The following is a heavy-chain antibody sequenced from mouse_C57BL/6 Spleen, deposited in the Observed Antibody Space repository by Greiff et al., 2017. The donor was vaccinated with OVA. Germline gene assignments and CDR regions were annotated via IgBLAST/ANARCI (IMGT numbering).Heavy chain of an antibody. CDR1: GFNIKDDY. CDR3: TSNGSGYVGD. V-gene: IGHV14-4*01. D-gene: IGHD3-2*02. CDR2: IDPANGDT. Sequence: VQLQQSGAELVRPGASVKLSCTASGFNIKDDYMHWVKQRPEQGLEWIGWIDPANGDTEYASKFQGKATITADTSSNTAYLQLSSLTSEDTAVYYCTSNGSGYVGDWGQGTTLTVSS. J-gene: IGHJ2*01.